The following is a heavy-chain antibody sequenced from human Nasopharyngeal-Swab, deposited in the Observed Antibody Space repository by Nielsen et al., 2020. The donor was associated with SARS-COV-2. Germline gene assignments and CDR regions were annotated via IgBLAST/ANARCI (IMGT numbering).Heavy chain of an antibody. D-gene: IGHD2-15*01. Sequence: WVRQAPGQGLEWMGRINPNSGGTNYAQKFQGRVTMTRDTSISTAYMELSRLRSEDTAVYYCARVNCSSTSCYPLGYCSGGSCYFDYWGQGTLVTVSS. V-gene: IGHV1-2*06. J-gene: IGHJ4*02. CDR2: INPNSGGT. CDR3: ARVNCSSTSCYPLGYCSGGSCYFDY.